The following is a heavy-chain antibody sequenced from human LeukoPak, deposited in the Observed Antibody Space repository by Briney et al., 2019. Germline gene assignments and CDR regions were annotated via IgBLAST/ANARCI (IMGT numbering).Heavy chain of an antibody. CDR1: GFTFNNYW. CDR2: IKHDGSEK. Sequence: PGGSLRLSCAVSGFTFNNYWMSWVRQAPGKGLEWVANIKHDGSEKYYVDSVKGRFTISRDNARNSLYMQMNSLRAEDTAVYYCATYRHLGYWGQGTPVTVSS. CDR3: ATYRHLGY. J-gene: IGHJ4*02. D-gene: IGHD3-16*02. V-gene: IGHV3-7*01.